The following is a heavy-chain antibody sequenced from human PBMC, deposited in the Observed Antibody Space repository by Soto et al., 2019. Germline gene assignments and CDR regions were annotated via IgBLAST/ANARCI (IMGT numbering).Heavy chain of an antibody. V-gene: IGHV4-31*03. D-gene: IGHD6-13*01. CDR2: IYCSGNT. CDR1: GRHLRSHGYY. CDR3: ARRTHSWVAAAVPFDP. J-gene: IGHJ5*01. Sequence: LSLPCHDLGRHLRSHGYYWRSIRQHPRTGLEWIGYIYCSGNTYYNPSLKSRVTISVDTSKNQFSLKLSSVTGADTAAYYSARRTHSWVAAAVPFDPYGQGNLLTLSS.